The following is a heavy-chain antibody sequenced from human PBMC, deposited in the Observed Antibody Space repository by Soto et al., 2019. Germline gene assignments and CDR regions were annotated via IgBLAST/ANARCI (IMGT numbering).Heavy chain of an antibody. Sequence: GGSLRLSCAASGFTFSSYGMHWVRQAPGKGLEWVAVISYDGSNKYYADSVKGRFTISRDNSKNPLYLQMNSLRAGDTAGYYCAKATSSGWYFSLPFDYWGQGTLVTVSS. J-gene: IGHJ4*02. CDR3: AKATSSGWYFSLPFDY. D-gene: IGHD6-19*01. CDR2: ISYDGSNK. CDR1: GFTFSSYG. V-gene: IGHV3-30*18.